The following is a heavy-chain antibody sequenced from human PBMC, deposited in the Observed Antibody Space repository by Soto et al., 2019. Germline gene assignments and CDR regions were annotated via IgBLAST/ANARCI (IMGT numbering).Heavy chain of an antibody. D-gene: IGHD3-10*01. Sequence: ASVKVSCKASGYTFTGYYMHWVRQAPGQGLEWMGWINPNSGGTNYAQKFQGWVTMTRDTSISTAYMELSRLRSDDTAVYYCARDRYYYGSGSYYNGHYYYGMDVWGQGTTVTVSS. CDR3: ARDRYYYGSGSYYNGHYYYGMDV. J-gene: IGHJ6*02. CDR1: GYTFTGYY. CDR2: INPNSGGT. V-gene: IGHV1-2*04.